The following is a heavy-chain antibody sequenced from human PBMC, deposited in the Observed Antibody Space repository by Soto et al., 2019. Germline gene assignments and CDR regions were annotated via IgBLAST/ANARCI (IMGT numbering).Heavy chain of an antibody. CDR1: GFTFSNYV. J-gene: IGHJ4*02. V-gene: IGHV3-23*01. CDR3: AKGSGGSRPYYFDS. D-gene: IGHD2-15*01. CDR2: LTGGSGDT. Sequence: EVHLLESGGGLVQSGGSLRLSCADSGFTFSNYVMNWVRQTPGKGLEWVSALTGGSGDTYYVDSVKGRFTISRDNSKNTLYLQMNSLRAEDTAVYYCAKGSGGSRPYYFDSWGQGTLVTVSS.